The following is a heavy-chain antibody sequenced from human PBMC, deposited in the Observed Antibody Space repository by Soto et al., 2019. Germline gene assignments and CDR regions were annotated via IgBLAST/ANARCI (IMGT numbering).Heavy chain of an antibody. CDR3: ARGETFDP. V-gene: IGHV1-8*01. CDR1: GYTFTSYD. Sequence: ASVKVYCKASGYTFTSYDINWVRQATGQGLEWMGWMNCDSGNTGFAPNFQGRVSMTRDSSSNTAYMELSSLRSDDTAIYYCARGETFDPWGQGTLVTVSS. J-gene: IGHJ5*02. CDR2: MNCDSGNT.